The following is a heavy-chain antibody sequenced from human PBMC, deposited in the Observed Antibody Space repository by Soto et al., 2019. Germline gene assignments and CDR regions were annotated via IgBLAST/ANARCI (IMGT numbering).Heavy chain of an antibody. CDR2: ISCRRGDT. CDR1: GFTLSSFA. V-gene: IGHV3-23*01. D-gene: IGHD2-15*01. J-gene: IGHJ5*02. Sequence: EVQLLESGGGLVQPGGSLRLSCAVSGFTLSSFAMSWVRQAPGKGLEWVSAISCRRGDTYYADSVQGRFTITRDTSKNTLYLQMNSLRGEDTAVYYCAKDRGSGDQGRVRFEPWGQGTLVTVSS. CDR3: AKDRGSGDQGRVRFEP.